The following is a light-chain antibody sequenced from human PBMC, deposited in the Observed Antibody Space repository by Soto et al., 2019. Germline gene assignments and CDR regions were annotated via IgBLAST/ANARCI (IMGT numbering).Light chain of an antibody. Sequence: QSVLTQPVSVSGSPGQSITISYTGTSSDIGTFNLVSWYQQLPGQVPKLIIFEVTKRPSGLSDRFSGSKSGNTASLTSSRLHTEDEADYWCCSYAGSGSFVFGGGTKLTVL. CDR3: CSYAGSGSFV. CDR1: SSDIGTFNL. CDR2: EVT. V-gene: IGLV2-23*02. J-gene: IGLJ1*01.